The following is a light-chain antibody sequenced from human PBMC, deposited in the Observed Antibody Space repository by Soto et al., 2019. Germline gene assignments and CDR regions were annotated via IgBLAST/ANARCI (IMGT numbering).Light chain of an antibody. V-gene: IGLV2-8*01. CDR2: EVS. Sequence: QSALTQPPSASGSPGQSVTISCTGTSSDVGGYHYVSWYQQHPGRAPKLMIYEVSKRPSGVPDRFSGSKSGNTASLTVSGLQAEDEADYYCSSYAGTHIVFGIGTKLTVL. CDR3: SSYAGTHIV. CDR1: SSDVGGYHY. J-gene: IGLJ1*01.